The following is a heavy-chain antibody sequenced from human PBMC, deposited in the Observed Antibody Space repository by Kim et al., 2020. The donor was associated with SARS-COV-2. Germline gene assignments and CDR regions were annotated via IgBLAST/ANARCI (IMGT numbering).Heavy chain of an antibody. CDR3: ATDGGYSGYHRGITWFYP. J-gene: IGHJ5*02. Sequence: GGSLRLSCAASGFTFDDYAMHWVRQAPGKGLEWVSGISWNSDSINYADSVKGRFTISRDNAKNSLYLPMNSLRAEDPALYYCATDGGYSGYHRGITWFYP. V-gene: IGHV3-9*01. CDR1: GFTFDDYA. D-gene: IGHD5-12*01. CDR2: ISWNSDSI.